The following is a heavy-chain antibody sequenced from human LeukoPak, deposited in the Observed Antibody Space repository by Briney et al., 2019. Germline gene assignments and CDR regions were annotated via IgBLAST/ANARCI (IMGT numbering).Heavy chain of an antibody. D-gene: IGHD3-22*01. J-gene: IGHJ4*02. V-gene: IGHV4-31*03. Sequence: SETLSLTCTVSGGSISSGGYYWSWIRQHPGKGLEWIGYIYYSGSTYYNPSLKSRVTISVDTSKNQFSLEVISVTAADTAVYYCARVNGAYYYDSSGKDYWGQGTLVTVSS. CDR3: ARVNGAYYYDSSGKDY. CDR2: IYYSGST. CDR1: GGSISSGGYY.